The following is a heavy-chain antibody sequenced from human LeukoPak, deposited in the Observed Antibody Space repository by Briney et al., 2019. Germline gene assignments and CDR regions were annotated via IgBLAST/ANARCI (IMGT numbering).Heavy chain of an antibody. V-gene: IGHV4-59*01. CDR3: ATPSLGYCSSTSCYDWYFDF. Sequence: SETLSLTCTVSGGSISSYYWSWIRQPPGKGLEWIGYIYYSGSTNYNPSLKSRVTISVDTSKDQFSLKLSSVTAADTAVYYCATPSLGYCSSTSCYDWYFDFWGRGTLVTVSS. CDR2: IYYSGST. CDR1: GGSISSYY. J-gene: IGHJ2*01. D-gene: IGHD2-2*01.